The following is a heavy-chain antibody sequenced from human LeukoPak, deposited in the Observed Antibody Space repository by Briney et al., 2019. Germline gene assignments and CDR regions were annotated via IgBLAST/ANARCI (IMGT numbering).Heavy chain of an antibody. Sequence: GGSLRLSCAASGFTSSSYAMSWVRQAPGKGLEWVSGISGSGGRTFYADSVKGRFTISRDNSKNTLYLQMSSLRVEDTAVYHYAKDRSGWSKGLDVWGQGTTVTVSS. J-gene: IGHJ6*02. D-gene: IGHD6-19*01. CDR3: AKDRSGWSKGLDV. CDR1: GFTSSSYA. V-gene: IGHV3-23*01. CDR2: ISGSGGRT.